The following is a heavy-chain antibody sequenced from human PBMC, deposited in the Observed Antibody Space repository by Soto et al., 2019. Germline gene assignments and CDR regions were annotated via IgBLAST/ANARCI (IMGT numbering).Heavy chain of an antibody. D-gene: IGHD6-19*01. CDR1: GGSVSSGSYY. Sequence: QVQLQESGPGLVKPSETLSLTCTVSGGSVSSGSYYWSWIRQPPGKGLEWIGYIDYSGSTNYNPSTKSRVTISVVTTKNQSSLQLSSVTAAATAVHSCARGIEGWYQGRYYYGMDVWGQGTTVTVSS. CDR2: IDYSGST. CDR3: ARGIEGWYQGRYYYGMDV. J-gene: IGHJ6*02. V-gene: IGHV4-61*01.